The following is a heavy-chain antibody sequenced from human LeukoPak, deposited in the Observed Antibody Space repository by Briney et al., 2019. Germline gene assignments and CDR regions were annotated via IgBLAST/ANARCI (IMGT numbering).Heavy chain of an antibody. J-gene: IGHJ3*02. CDR3: ARRPRGGYWYAFDI. D-gene: IGHD2-15*01. Sequence: SETLSLTCGVSGGSLRGDYWSYIRQPPGKGLEWVGEVDHNGTTNYNPSLKSRLIISVDKSKNHFSLNLTAVTAADTAVYYCARRPRGGYWYAFDIWGQGTRVTVSS. CDR1: GGSLRGDY. CDR2: VDHNGTT. V-gene: IGHV4-34*01.